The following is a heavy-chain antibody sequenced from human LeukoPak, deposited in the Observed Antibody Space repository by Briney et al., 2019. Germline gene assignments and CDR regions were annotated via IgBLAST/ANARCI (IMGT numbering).Heavy chain of an antibody. V-gene: IGHV3-30*02. J-gene: IGHJ4*02. CDR2: IRYDGSNK. D-gene: IGHD2-2*02. Sequence: GGSLRLSCAASGFTFSSCGMHWVRQAPGKGLEWVAFIRYDGSNKYYADSVKGRFTISRDNSKNTLYLQMDSLRAEDTAVYYCAKDRGVVVPAAIFDDYWGQGTLVTVSS. CDR1: GFTFSSCG. CDR3: AKDRGVVVPAAIFDDY.